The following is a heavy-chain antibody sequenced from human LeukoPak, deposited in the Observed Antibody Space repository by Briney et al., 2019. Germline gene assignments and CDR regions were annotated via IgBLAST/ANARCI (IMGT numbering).Heavy chain of an antibody. CDR2: VSYDAQYR. D-gene: IGHD7-27*01. V-gene: IGHV3-30*04. J-gene: IGHJ2*01. Sequence: PGGSLTLSCAASGFTLNSSAMHWVRQSPGRGLEWVAVVSYDAQYRYYADSLKGRFTISRDDSKNALALQMKSLGPDDSATYYCARDRDPRKRGIHWFFDLWGRGALVTVSS. CDR3: ARDRDPRKRGIHWFFDL. CDR1: GFTLNSSA.